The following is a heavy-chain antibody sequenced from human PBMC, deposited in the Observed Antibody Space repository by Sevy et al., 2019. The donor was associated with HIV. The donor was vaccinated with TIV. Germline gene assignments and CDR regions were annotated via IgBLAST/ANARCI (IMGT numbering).Heavy chain of an antibody. Sequence: GGSLRLSCAASGFTFSNYAMSWVRQAPGKGLEWVSTISGSGGKTDYADSVKGRFTISRDNSKNTLYLQMNSLRADDTAVHYCARGQSYSNYALFDYWGQGTLVTVSS. CDR3: ARGQSYSNYALFDY. CDR2: ISGSGGKT. V-gene: IGHV3-23*01. J-gene: IGHJ4*02. D-gene: IGHD4-4*01. CDR1: GFTFSNYA.